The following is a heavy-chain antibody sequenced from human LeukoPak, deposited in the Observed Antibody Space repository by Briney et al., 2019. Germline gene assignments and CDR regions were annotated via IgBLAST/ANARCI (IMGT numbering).Heavy chain of an antibody. CDR1: GFTFSSCA. J-gene: IGHJ4*02. D-gene: IGHD2-2*01. CDR3: ARPQGSIVVVPAATDY. V-gene: IGHV3-23*01. Sequence: GGSLRLSCAASGFTFSSCAMSWVRQAPGKGLEWVSGMSSSDSDTYYADSVKGRFTISKDNSKNTLYLQMNNLGAEDTAVYYCARPQGSIVVVPAATDYWGQGTLVTVSS. CDR2: MSSSDSDT.